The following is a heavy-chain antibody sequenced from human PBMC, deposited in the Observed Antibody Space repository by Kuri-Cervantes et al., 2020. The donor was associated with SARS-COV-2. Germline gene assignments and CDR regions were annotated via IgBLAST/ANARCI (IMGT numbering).Heavy chain of an antibody. CDR2: INPNSGGT. J-gene: IGHJ5*02. CDR1: GYTFTGYY. V-gene: IGHV1-2*02. Sequence: ASVKVSCKASGYTFTGYYMHWVRQAPGQGLEWMGWINPNSGGTNYAQKFQGRVTMTRDTSISTAYMELSRLRSDDTAVYYCARASGSSGFQTWYWFDPWGQGTLVTVSS. CDR3: ARASGSSGFQTWYWFDP. D-gene: IGHD3-22*01.